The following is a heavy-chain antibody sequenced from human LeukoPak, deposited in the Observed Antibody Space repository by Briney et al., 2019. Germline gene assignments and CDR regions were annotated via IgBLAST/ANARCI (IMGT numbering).Heavy chain of an antibody. V-gene: IGHV4-38-2*02. CDR3: ARGGGLVVRGVIITSYYFDY. CDR1: GYSISSGYY. Sequence: SETLSLTCTVSGYSISSGYYWDWIRQPPGKGLEWIGSIYHSGSTYYNPSLKSRVTISVDTSKNQFSLKLSSVTAADTAVYYCARGGGLVVRGVIITSYYFDYWGQGTLVTVSS. J-gene: IGHJ4*02. CDR2: IYHSGST. D-gene: IGHD3-10*01.